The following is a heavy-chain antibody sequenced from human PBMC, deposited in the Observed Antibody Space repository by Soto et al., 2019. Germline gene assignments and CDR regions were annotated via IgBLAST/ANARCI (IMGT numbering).Heavy chain of an antibody. CDR3: ARGRGYSYGYDF. J-gene: IGHJ4*02. Sequence: SETLSLTCAVSGGSISSGVYSWNWIRQPPGKGLEWIGYIYFSGNTYYNPSLKSRVTISVDRSKNQFSLKMTSVTAADTAVYHCARGRGYSYGYDFWGQGTLVTVSS. CDR2: IYFSGNT. D-gene: IGHD5-18*01. V-gene: IGHV4-30-2*01. CDR1: GGSISSGVYS.